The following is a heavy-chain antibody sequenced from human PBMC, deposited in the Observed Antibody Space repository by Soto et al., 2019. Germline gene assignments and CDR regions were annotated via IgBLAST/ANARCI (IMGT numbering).Heavy chain of an antibody. CDR3: ARVYLAAGGTYDYGMDV. Sequence: EVQLVESGGGLVKPGGSLRLSCAASGFTFSSYSMNWVRQAPGKGLEWVSSISSSSSYIYSADSVKGRFTISRDNAKNSLYLQMNSLRAEDTAVYYCARVYLAAGGTYDYGMDVWGQGTTVTVSS. J-gene: IGHJ6*02. CDR2: ISSSSSYI. V-gene: IGHV3-21*01. D-gene: IGHD6-13*01. CDR1: GFTFSSYS.